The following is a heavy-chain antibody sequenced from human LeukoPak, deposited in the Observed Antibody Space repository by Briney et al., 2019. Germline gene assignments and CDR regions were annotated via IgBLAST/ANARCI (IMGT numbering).Heavy chain of an antibody. CDR2: IKQDGTEK. CDR3: ATSGGAY. V-gene: IGHV3-7*01. CDR1: GFTFTTYW. D-gene: IGHD2-15*01. Sequence: GGSLRLSCAASGFTFTTYWMSWVRQPPGKGLEWVANIKQDGTEKYYVDSVKGRLTISRDNAKNSLYLQMNSLRAEDTAVYYRATSGGAYWGQGTLVTVSS. J-gene: IGHJ4*02.